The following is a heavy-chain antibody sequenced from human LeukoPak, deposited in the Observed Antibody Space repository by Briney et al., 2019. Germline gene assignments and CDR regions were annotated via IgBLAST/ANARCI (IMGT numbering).Heavy chain of an antibody. CDR3: ARDSGTAINPH. CDR2: INHSGST. V-gene: IGHV4-34*01. D-gene: IGHD2-2*02. CDR1: GGSFSGYY. Sequence: SETLSLTCAAYGGSFSGYYWSWIRQPPGKGLEWIGEINHSGSTNYNPSLKSRVTISVDTSKNQLTLKLSSVTAADTAAYYCARDSGTAINPHWRQGTLVTVSS. J-gene: IGHJ4*02.